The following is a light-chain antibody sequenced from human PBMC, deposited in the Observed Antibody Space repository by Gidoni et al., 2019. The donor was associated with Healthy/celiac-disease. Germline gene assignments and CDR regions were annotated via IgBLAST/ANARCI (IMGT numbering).Light chain of an antibody. Sequence: IVLTHSPATLSSSQEAKATLSCRASQSVSSYLAWYQQKPGQAPRLLIYDASNRATGIPARFSGSGSGTDFTLTISRLQPEDFAVYYCQQRSNWATFGGGTKVEIK. CDR3: QQRSNWAT. CDR1: QSVSSY. V-gene: IGKV3-11*01. J-gene: IGKJ4*01. CDR2: DAS.